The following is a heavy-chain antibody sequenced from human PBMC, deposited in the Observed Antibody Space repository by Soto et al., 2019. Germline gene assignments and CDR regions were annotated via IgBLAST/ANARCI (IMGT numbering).Heavy chain of an antibody. J-gene: IGHJ6*02. V-gene: IGHV3-7*01. CDR1: GFTCSSYW. D-gene: IGHD3-3*01. CDR3: AREVMSSYDFWSGYYTDYYYGMDV. Sequence: PGGSLRLSCAASGFTCSSYWMSWVRQAPGKGLEWVANIKQDGSEKYYVDSVKGRFTISRDNAKNSLYLQMNSLRAEDTAVYYCAREVMSSYDFWSGYYTDYYYGMDVWGQGTTVTVSS. CDR2: IKQDGSEK.